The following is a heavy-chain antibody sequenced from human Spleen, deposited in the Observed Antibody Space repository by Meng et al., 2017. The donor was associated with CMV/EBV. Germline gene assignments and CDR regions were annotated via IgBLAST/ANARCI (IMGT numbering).Heavy chain of an antibody. Sequence: LTCTVPGGSISSSSYYWGWIRQPPGKGLEWIGSIYYSGSTYYNPSLKSRVTISVDTSKNQFSLKLSSVTAADTAVYYCARQGWQQLADWGQGTLVTVSS. CDR3: ARQGWQQLAD. CDR1: GGSISSSSYY. CDR2: IYYSGST. J-gene: IGHJ4*02. D-gene: IGHD6-13*01. V-gene: IGHV4-39*01.